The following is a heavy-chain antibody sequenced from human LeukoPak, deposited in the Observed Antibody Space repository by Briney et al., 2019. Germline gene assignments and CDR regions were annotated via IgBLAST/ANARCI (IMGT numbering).Heavy chain of an antibody. Sequence: GSLRLSCAASGFTFSSYGMHWVRQAPGKGLEWVAVISYDGSNEYYADSVKGRFTISRDNSKNTLYLEMNSLRAEDTAVYYCARAPHSSSYYYFYYGIDVWGQGTTVTVSS. V-gene: IGHV3-30*03. CDR3: ARAPHSSSYYYFYYGIDV. CDR1: GFTFSSYG. J-gene: IGHJ6*02. CDR2: ISYDGSNE. D-gene: IGHD3-22*01.